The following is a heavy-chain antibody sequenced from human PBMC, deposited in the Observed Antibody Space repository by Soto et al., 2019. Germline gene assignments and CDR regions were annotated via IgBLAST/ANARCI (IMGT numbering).Heavy chain of an antibody. CDR3: AKRFRGYSFGND. Sequence: HVRLQQWGAGLLRPSGTLSLTCNVSEGSLTGYYWAWIRQPPGHGLQWIGEIFESGVTYYNPSLKPRVTMSIETSKNQFSLRLTSVPAADTAVYYCAKRFRGYSFGNDWGQGILVTVSS. CDR2: IFESGVT. D-gene: IGHD5-18*01. CDR1: EGSLTGYY. J-gene: IGHJ1*01. V-gene: IGHV4-34*02.